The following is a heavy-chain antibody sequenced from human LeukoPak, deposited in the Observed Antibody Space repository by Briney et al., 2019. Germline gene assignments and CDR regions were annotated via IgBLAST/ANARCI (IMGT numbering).Heavy chain of an antibody. D-gene: IGHD2-8*01. CDR3: ARVAYCSPGVCLNYDY. Sequence: GASLKVSCKSSGYTFTGHYMHWMRQAPGQGLEWMGWINPNSGVTRYAQRFQGRVTMTRDTSTSTAYMELSRLRADDTATYYCARVAYCSPGVCLNYDYWGQGTLVTVAS. CDR1: GYTFTGHY. CDR2: INPNSGVT. V-gene: IGHV1-2*02. J-gene: IGHJ4*02.